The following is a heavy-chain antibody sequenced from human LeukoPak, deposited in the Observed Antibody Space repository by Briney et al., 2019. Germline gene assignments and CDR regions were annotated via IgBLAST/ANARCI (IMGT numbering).Heavy chain of an antibody. J-gene: IGHJ6*02. CDR2: ISGSGGST. Sequence: GGSLRLSCAASGFTLSSYAMSWVRQAPGKGLEWVSAISGSGGSTYYADSVKGRFTISRDNSKNTLYLQMNSLRAEDTAVYYCAKDWGYYYDSSGFMDVWGQGTTVTVSS. V-gene: IGHV3-23*01. D-gene: IGHD3-22*01. CDR1: GFTLSSYA. CDR3: AKDWGYYYDSSGFMDV.